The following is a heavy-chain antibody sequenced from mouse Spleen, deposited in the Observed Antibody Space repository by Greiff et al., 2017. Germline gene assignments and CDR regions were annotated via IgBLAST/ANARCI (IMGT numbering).Heavy chain of an antibody. CDR1: GYTFTSYG. CDR2: IYPRSGNT. J-gene: IGHJ2*01. Sequence: VQLQESGAELVKPGASVKLSCKASGYTFTSYGISWVKQRTGQGLEWIGEIYPRSGNTYYNEKFKGKATLTADKSSSTAYMELRSLTSEDSAVYFCAREGVYDGYYLYYFDYWGQGTTLTVSS. D-gene: IGHD2-3*01. CDR3: AREGVYDGYYLYYFDY. V-gene: IGHV1-81*01.